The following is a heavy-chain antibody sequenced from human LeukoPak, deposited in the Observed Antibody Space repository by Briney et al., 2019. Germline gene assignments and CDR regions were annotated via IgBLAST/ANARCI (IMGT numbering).Heavy chain of an antibody. V-gene: IGHV3-53*01. J-gene: IGHJ4*02. CDR1: GFTVSSNY. Sequence: GGSLRLSCAASGFTVSSNYMNWVRQAPGKGLEWVSVVYSGGSTYYTDSVKGRFTISRDNSKNTLYLQMNSLRAEDTAVYYCARDLWEPDYWGQGTLVTVSS. CDR3: ARDLWEPDY. CDR2: VYSGGST. D-gene: IGHD1-26*01.